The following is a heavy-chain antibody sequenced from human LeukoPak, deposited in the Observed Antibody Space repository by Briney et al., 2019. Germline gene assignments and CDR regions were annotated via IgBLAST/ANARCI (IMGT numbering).Heavy chain of an antibody. D-gene: IGHD1-26*01. CDR3: TRDSGTYNWLDP. V-gene: IGHV3-73*01. CDR2: IDKKDNFYAT. CDR1: GXTFSGSA. Sequence: GGSLRLSCAASGXTFSGSAIHWVRQSSGKGLEWVGHIDKKDNFYATTSAASVTGRFTISRDDSKNTAYLQMNSLKTEDTAPYYCTRDSGTYNWLDPWGQGTLVTVSS. J-gene: IGHJ5*02.